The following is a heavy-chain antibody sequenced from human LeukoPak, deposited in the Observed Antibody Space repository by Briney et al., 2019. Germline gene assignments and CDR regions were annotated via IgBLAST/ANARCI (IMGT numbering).Heavy chain of an antibody. CDR3: TRVAGEISYYYYYYMDV. Sequence: GGSLRLSCTASGFTFGDYAMSWVRQAPGKGLEWVGFIRSKAYGGTTEYAASVKGRFTISRDDSKSIAYLQMNSLKTEDTAVYYCTRVAGEISYYYYYYMDVWGKGTTVTVSS. J-gene: IGHJ6*03. CDR1: GFTFGDYA. CDR2: IRSKAYGGTT. D-gene: IGHD6-19*01. V-gene: IGHV3-49*04.